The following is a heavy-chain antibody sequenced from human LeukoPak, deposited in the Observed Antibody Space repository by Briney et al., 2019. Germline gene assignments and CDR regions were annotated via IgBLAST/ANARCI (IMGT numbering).Heavy chain of an antibody. CDR3: ARDSAGGSSWYKGRFDY. Sequence: ASVKVSCKASGYTFTGYYMHWVGQAPGQGLEWMGWINPNSGGTNYAQKFQGRVTMTRDTSISTAYMELSRLRSDDTAVYYCARDSAGGSSWYKGRFDYWGQGTLVTVSS. V-gene: IGHV1-2*02. J-gene: IGHJ4*02. D-gene: IGHD6-13*01. CDR1: GYTFTGYY. CDR2: INPNSGGT.